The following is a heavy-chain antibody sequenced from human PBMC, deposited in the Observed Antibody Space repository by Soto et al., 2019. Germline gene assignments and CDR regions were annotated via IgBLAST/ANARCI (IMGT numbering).Heavy chain of an antibody. V-gene: IGHV3-7*04. CDR1: GLTFNNYW. J-gene: IGHJ3*02. CDR3: ARELVLGLKSAFDM. Sequence: EVQLLEAGGGLVQPGGSLRLSCAASGLTFNNYWMSWVRQAPGKGLEWVANIKGDGSEKGYGDSVKGRFTISRDNAKNSLYLHMNSLRDEDTAVYFCARELVLGLKSAFDMWGQGTLVTVSS. CDR2: IKGDGSEK. D-gene: IGHD2-15*01.